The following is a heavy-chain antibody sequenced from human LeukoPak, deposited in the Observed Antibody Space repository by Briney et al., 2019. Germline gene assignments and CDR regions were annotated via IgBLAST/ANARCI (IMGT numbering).Heavy chain of an antibody. V-gene: IGHV3-30*03. D-gene: IGHD3-22*01. CDR1: GFSFSNYV. CDR3: ARGQLYYDSSGFDY. J-gene: IGHJ4*02. CDR2: ISYDGSNK. Sequence: GGSLRLSCAASGFSFSNYVMHWVSQAPGKGLEWVALISYDGSNKYYADSVKGRFTISRDNSKNTLFLQMNSLRAEDTAVYYCARGQLYYDSSGFDYWGQGTLVTVSS.